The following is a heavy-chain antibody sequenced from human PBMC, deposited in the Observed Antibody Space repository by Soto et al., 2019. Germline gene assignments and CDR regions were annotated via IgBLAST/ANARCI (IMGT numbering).Heavy chain of an antibody. D-gene: IGHD1-26*01. CDR1: GYTFTGYY. V-gene: IGHV1-2*02. CDR2: INPKNGGT. Sequence: QVQLVQSGAEVKKSGASVMVSCKASGYTFTGYYIHWVRQAPGQGLEWMGWINPKNGGTHYVQKFQGRVTMTRDTSISTDYMELSRLRSDDTAVYYCARDLPIVGTTTWDYWGQGTLVSVSS. CDR3: ARDLPIVGTTTWDY. J-gene: IGHJ4*02.